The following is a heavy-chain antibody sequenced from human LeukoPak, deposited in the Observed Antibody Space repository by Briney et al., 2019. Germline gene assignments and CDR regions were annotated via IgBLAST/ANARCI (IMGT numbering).Heavy chain of an antibody. Sequence: GGSLRLSCAASGFTLNTHYGMCWIRPAPGKGLEWVSTITASGDFSDYADFVKGRFTISRDISKNTQNLQMNGLRVEDTAVYYCAKDPGGSYYYWGQGTLVTVSS. CDR3: AKDPGGSYYY. J-gene: IGHJ4*02. CDR1: GFTLNTHYG. V-gene: IGHV3-23*01. CDR2: ITASGDFS. D-gene: IGHD2-21*02.